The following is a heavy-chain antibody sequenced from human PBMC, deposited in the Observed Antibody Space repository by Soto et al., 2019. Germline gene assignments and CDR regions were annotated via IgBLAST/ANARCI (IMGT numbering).Heavy chain of an antibody. J-gene: IGHJ6*02. Sequence: GASVKVSCKASGYTFTSYYMHWVRQAPGQGLEWMGIINPSGGSTSYAQKFQGRVTMTRDTSTSTVYMELSSLRSEDTAVYYCAREARVGATFFYYGMDVWGQGTTVTVSS. V-gene: IGHV1-46*01. CDR2: INPSGGST. D-gene: IGHD1-26*01. CDR1: GYTFTSYY. CDR3: AREARVGATFFYYGMDV.